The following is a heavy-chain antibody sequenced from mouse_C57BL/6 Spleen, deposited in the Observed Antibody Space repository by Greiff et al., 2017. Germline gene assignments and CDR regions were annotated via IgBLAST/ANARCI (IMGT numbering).Heavy chain of an antibody. J-gene: IGHJ4*01. CDR3: ARYCGSSFYAMDY. Sequence: VQLQQSGAELAKPGASVKLSCKASGYTFTSYWMHWVKQRPGQGLEWIGYINPSSGYTKYNQKFKDKATLTADKSSSTAYMQLSSLAYEDSAVYYCARYCGSSFYAMDYWGQGTSVTVSS. D-gene: IGHD1-1*01. CDR1: GYTFTSYW. CDR2: INPSSGYT. V-gene: IGHV1-7*01.